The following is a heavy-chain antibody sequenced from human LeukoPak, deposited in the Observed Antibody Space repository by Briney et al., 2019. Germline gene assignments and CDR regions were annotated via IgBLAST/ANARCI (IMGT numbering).Heavy chain of an antibody. CDR3: ARSDIVVVPAAMDAFDI. J-gene: IGHJ3*02. V-gene: IGHV4-30-2*01. CDR2: IYHSGST. D-gene: IGHD2-2*01. CDR1: GGSISSGGYY. Sequence: SQTLSLTCTVSGGSISSGGYYWSWIRQPPGKGLEWIGYIYHSGSTYYNPSLKSRVTISVDRTKNQFSLKLSSVTAADTAVYYCARSDIVVVPAAMDAFDIWGQGTMVTVSS.